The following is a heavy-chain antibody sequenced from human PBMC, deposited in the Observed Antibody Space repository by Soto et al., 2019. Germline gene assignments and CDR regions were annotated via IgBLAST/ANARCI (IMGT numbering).Heavy chain of an antibody. Sequence: SETLSLTCTVSGGSISSGDYYWSWIRQPPGKGLEWIGYIYYSGSTYYNPSLKSRVTISVDTSKNQFSLKLSSVTAADTAVYYCARVYGGNSCSGSSSSGIDAWAQGTTLPVSS. CDR1: GGSISSGDYY. CDR2: IYYSGST. J-gene: IGHJ6*02. D-gene: IGHD2-21*01. CDR3: ARVYGGNSCSGSSSSGIDA. V-gene: IGHV4-30-4*01.